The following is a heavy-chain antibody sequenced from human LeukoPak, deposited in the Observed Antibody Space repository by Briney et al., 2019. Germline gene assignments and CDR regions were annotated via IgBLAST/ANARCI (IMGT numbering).Heavy chain of an antibody. D-gene: IGHD3-10*01. CDR3: ARRYGGYFDY. Sequence: RGESLKISCKGSGYTFTTQWIGWVRQMPGKGLEWMGIIYPADSDSRYSPSFQGQVTILADKSISTAYLQWSSLKASDTAMYYCARRYGGYFDYWGQGTLVTVSS. J-gene: IGHJ4*02. CDR2: IYPADSDS. CDR1: GYTFTTQW. V-gene: IGHV5-51*01.